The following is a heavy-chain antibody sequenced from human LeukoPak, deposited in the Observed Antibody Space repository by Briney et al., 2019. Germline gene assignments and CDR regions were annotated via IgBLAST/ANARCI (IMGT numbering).Heavy chain of an antibody. V-gene: IGHV3-23*01. CDR3: TKGNRDGYNQFFDY. CDR2: ISGSGDST. D-gene: IGHD5-24*01. J-gene: IGHJ4*02. Sequence: PGGSLRLSCAASGFTLSSYAMSWVRQAPGKGLEWASAISGSGDSTFYANSVKGRFTISRDNSKNTLYLQMNSLRAEDTAVYYRTKGNRDGYNQFFDYWGQGTLVTVSS. CDR1: GFTLSSYA.